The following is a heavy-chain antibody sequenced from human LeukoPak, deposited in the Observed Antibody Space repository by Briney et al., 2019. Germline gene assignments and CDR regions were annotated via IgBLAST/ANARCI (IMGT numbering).Heavy chain of an antibody. CDR2: FHPEDGET. CDR1: GYTLNELS. J-gene: IGHJ4*02. CDR3: ATDLYDSSGF. V-gene: IGHV1-24*01. D-gene: IGHD3-22*01. Sequence: ASVKVSCKVSGYTLNELSMHWVRQDPGKGLEWMGGFHPEDGETTYAQKFQGRVTMTEDTNTDAAYMELSSLRSEDTAVYYCATDLYDSSGFWGQGTLVTVSS.